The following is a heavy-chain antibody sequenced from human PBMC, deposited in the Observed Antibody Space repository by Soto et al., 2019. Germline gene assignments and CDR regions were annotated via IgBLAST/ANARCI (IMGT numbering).Heavy chain of an antibody. J-gene: IGHJ6*02. D-gene: IGHD1-26*01. CDR1: GFTFGDYA. V-gene: IGHV3-49*03. CDR3: TRLIVDYDPVTYGMDV. Sequence: PGGSLRLSCTASGFTFGDYAMSWFRQAPGKGLEWVGFIRSKAYGGTTEYAASVKGRFTISRDDSKSIAYLQMNSLKTEDTAVYYCTRLIVDYDPVTYGMDVWGQGTTVTVS. CDR2: IRSKAYGGTT.